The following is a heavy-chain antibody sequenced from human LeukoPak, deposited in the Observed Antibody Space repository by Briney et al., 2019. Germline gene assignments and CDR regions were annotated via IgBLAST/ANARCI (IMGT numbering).Heavy chain of an antibody. D-gene: IGHD2-2*01. V-gene: IGHV4-61*02. J-gene: IGHJ5*02. CDR2: LYTSGST. CDR3: ARVYCSSTSCWFEP. Sequence: QVQLQESGPGLVKPSQTLSLTCTVSGGSISSGSYYWSWIRQPAGKGLEWIGRLYTSGSTNYNPSLKSRVTISVDTSKNQFSLKLSSVTAADTAVYYCARVYCSSTSCWFEPWGQGTLVTVSS. CDR1: GGSISSGSYY.